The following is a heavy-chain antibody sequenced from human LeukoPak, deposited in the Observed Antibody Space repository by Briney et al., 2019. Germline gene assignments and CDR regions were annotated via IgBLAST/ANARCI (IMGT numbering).Heavy chain of an antibody. CDR3: ARGVGAAAEHWFDP. V-gene: IGHV4-38-2*01. CDR2: IYHSGST. J-gene: IGHJ5*02. CDR1: GYSISSGYY. Sequence: SETLFLTCAVSGYSISSGYYWGWIRQPPGKGLEWIGSIYHSGSTYYNPSLKSRVTISVDTSKNQFSLKLSSVTAADTAVYYCARGVGAAAEHWFDPWGQGTLATVSS. D-gene: IGHD6-13*01.